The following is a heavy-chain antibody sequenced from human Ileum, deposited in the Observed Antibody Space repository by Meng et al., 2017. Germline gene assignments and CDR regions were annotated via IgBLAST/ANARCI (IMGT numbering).Heavy chain of an antibody. Sequence: LRLSCTVSGGSVDSGRYFWTWIRQPAGKGLEWVGRMYTTGAKNYNPSLRSRVTISEDTSKNQISLTLRSVTAADTALYYCARSVMAAGRTDLYYFDYWGQGTLVTVSS. D-gene: IGHD6-13*01. J-gene: IGHJ4*02. CDR2: MYTTGAK. CDR3: ARSVMAAGRTDLYYFDY. CDR1: GGSVDSGRYF. V-gene: IGHV4-61*02.